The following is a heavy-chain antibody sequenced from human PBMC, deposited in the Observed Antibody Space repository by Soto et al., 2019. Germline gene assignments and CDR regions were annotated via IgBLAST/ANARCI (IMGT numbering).Heavy chain of an antibody. CDR2: SYHSGST. Sequence: QLQLQESGSGLVKPSQTLSLTCAVSGGSISSGGYSWSWIRQPPGQGLEWIGYSYHSGSTYYNPSLKSRVTISVDRSKNQFSLKLSSMTAADTAVSYCAREVATVTSWYYSDYWGQGTLVTVSS. CDR3: AREVATVTSWYYSDY. J-gene: IGHJ4*02. V-gene: IGHV4-30-2*01. CDR1: GGSISSGGYS. D-gene: IGHD4-4*01.